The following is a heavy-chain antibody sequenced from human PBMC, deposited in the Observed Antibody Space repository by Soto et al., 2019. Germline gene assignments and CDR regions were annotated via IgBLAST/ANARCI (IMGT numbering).Heavy chain of an antibody. CDR3: ARVSSWSCFDY. J-gene: IGHJ4*02. V-gene: IGHV1-46*01. D-gene: IGHD6-13*01. CDR1: GYTFTSYY. Sequence: QVXLVXXXXXXXXXXASVKXSXKASGYTFTSYYMHWVRQAPGQGLEWMGIINPSGGSTSYAQKFQGRVTMTRDTSTSTVYMELSSLRSEDTAVYYCARVSSWSCFDYWGQGTLVTVSS. CDR2: INPSGGST.